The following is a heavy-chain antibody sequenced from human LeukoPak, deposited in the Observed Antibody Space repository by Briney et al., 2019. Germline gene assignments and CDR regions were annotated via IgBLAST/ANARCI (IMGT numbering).Heavy chain of an antibody. CDR2: INWNGGST. CDR1: GFTFDDYG. V-gene: IGHV3-20*04. D-gene: IGHD2-2*01. Sequence: PGGSLRLSCAASGFTFDDYGMSWVRQAPGKGLEWVSGINWNGGSTGYADSVKGRFTISRDNAKNSLYLQMNSLRAEDTALYYCARVQKDIVVVPAAIGAYYYYGMDVWGQGTTVTVSS. J-gene: IGHJ6*02. CDR3: ARVQKDIVVVPAAIGAYYYYGMDV.